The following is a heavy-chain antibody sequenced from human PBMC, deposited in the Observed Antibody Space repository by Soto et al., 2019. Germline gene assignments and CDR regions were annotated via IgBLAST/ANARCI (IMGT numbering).Heavy chain of an antibody. CDR3: ARDPSFGAFDI. CDR1: GFTFRSSW. V-gene: IGHV3-7*01. J-gene: IGHJ3*02. D-gene: IGHD3-10*01. CDR2: IKPDGSET. Sequence: EVQLVESGGGLVQPGGSLSLSCEASGFTFRSSWMSWVRQAPGKGLEWVSYIKPDGSETYYVDSVRGRFTISRDNAKKSLYLQMNCLRAEDTALYYCARDPSFGAFDIWGQGTMVTVSA.